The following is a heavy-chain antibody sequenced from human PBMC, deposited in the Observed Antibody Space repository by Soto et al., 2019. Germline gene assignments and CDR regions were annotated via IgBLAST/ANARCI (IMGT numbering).Heavy chain of an antibody. CDR1: GGSFSGYY. J-gene: IGHJ6*03. CDR3: ARGPTKPYDVWRKGPRYYYYMDV. V-gene: IGHV4-34*01. D-gene: IGHD3-3*01. Sequence: QVQLQQWGAGLLKPSETLSLTCAVYGGSFSGYYWSWIRQPPGKGLEWTGEINHSGSTNYNPSLKSRVTTSVDTSKNPFSLKLSSVTAADTAVYYCARGPTKPYDVWRKGPRYYYYMDVWGKGTTVTVSS. CDR2: INHSGST.